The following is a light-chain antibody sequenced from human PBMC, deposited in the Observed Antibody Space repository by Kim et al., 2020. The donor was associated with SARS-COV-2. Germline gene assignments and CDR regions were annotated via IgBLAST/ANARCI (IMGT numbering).Light chain of an antibody. CDR2: EDN. CDR1: TGSIASDY. J-gene: IGLJ3*02. Sequence: GKTVTISCTRSTGSIASDYVQWYQQCPGSSPTTVIYEDNRRPSGVPDRFSGSIDSSSNSASLTISGLKTEDEADYYCQSYDTTNRVFGGGTQLTVL. V-gene: IGLV6-57*01. CDR3: QSYDTTNRV.